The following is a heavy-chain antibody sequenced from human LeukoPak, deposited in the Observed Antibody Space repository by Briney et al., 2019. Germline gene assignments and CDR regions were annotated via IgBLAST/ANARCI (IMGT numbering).Heavy chain of an antibody. CDR2: ISSSGSTI. CDR1: GFTFSSYE. Sequence: GGSLRLSCAASGFTFSSYEMNWVRQAPGKGLEWVSYISSSGSTIYYADSVKGRFTISRDNAKNSLYLQMNSLRAEDTAVYYCARDPDKVVAGTLSYGMDVWGQGTTVTVSS. CDR3: ARDPDKVVAGTLSYGMDV. V-gene: IGHV3-48*03. J-gene: IGHJ6*02. D-gene: IGHD6-19*01.